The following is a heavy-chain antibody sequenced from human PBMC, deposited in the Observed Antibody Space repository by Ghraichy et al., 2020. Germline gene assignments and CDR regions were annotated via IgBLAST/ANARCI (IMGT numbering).Heavy chain of an antibody. V-gene: IGHV1-24*01. J-gene: IGHJ5*02. CDR1: GYTLTELS. CDR2: FDPEDGET. Sequence: ASVKVSCKVSGYTLTELSMHWVRQAPGKGLEWMGGFDPEDGETIYAQKFQGRVTMTEDTSTDTAYMELSSLRSEDTAVYYCATDQGLYGSGSYNWFDPWGQGTLVTVSS. D-gene: IGHD3-10*01. CDR3: ATDQGLYGSGSYNWFDP.